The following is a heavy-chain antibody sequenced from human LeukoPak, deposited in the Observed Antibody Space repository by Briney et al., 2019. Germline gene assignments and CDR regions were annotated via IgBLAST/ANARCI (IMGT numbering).Heavy chain of an antibody. Sequence: GESLKISRKGSGYSFTSYCIGWVRQMPGKGLEWMVIIYPGDYDTRYSPFFQGQVTISDDKSISTAYLQWSSLKASDTAMYYCARHVVGKAAASYRCYYMDVWGKGTKVTVSS. CDR2: IYPGDYDT. CDR1: GYSFTSYC. CDR3: ARHVVGKAAASYRCYYMDV. D-gene: IGHD2-21*01. V-gene: IGHV5-51*01. J-gene: IGHJ6*03.